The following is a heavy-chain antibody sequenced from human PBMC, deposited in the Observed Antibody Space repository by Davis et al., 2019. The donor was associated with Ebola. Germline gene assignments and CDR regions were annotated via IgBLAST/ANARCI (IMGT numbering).Heavy chain of an antibody. CDR3: AKDGRDIVVVPAARYYYYGMDV. CDR1: GFTFSSYA. V-gene: IGHV3-23*01. J-gene: IGHJ6*02. D-gene: IGHD2-2*01. Sequence: GESLKISCAASGFTFSSYAMNWVRQAPGKGLEWVANINGRGESTSYSASVRGRFTISRDNSKNTLFLQMNSLRAEDTAVYYCAKDGRDIVVVPAARYYYYGMDVWGQGTTVTVSS. CDR2: INGRGEST.